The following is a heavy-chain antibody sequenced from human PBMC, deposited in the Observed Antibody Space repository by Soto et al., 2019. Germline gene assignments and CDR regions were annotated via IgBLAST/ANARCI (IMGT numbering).Heavy chain of an antibody. V-gene: IGHV3-64D*06. D-gene: IGHD1-26*01. Sequence: GGSLRLSCSASGFSFSSHVMHWVSQAPGQGLEYVSAIGSNGDRTYYADYVKGRFTISRDNSKKTLYLQMNNLRGEDTAVYYCVKELLVGPPDDYWGQGT. CDR2: IGSNGDRT. CDR3: VKELLVGPPDDY. J-gene: IGHJ4*02. CDR1: GFSFSSHV.